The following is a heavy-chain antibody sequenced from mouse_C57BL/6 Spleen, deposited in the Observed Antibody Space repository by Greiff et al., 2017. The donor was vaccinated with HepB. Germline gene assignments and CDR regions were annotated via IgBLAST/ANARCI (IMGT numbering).Heavy chain of an antibody. D-gene: IGHD4-1*01. CDR1: GYSITSGYY. V-gene: IGHV3-6*01. CDR2: ISYDGSN. Sequence: EVHLVESGPGLVKPSQSLSLTCSVTGYSITSGYYWNWIRQFPGNKLEWMGYISYDGSNNYNPSLKNRISITRDTSKNQFFLKLNSVTTEDTATYYCARKELTDAMDYWGQGTSVTVSS. J-gene: IGHJ4*01. CDR3: ARKELTDAMDY.